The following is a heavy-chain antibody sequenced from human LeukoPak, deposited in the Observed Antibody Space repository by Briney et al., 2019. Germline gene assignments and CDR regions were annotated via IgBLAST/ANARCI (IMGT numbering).Heavy chain of an antibody. J-gene: IGHJ3*02. CDR3: ARDSGYYDSSGYCYFDI. CDR1: GGTFSSYA. D-gene: IGHD3-22*01. Sequence: SVKVSCKASGGTFSSYAISWVRQAPGQGLEWMGRIIPIFGTANYAQKFQGRVTITTDESTSTAYMELSSLRSEDTAVYYCARDSGYYDSSGYCYFDIWGQGTMVTVSS. CDR2: IIPIFGTA. V-gene: IGHV1-69*05.